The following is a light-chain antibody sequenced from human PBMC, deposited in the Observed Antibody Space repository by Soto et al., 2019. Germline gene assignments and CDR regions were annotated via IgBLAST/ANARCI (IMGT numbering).Light chain of an antibody. J-gene: IGKJ1*01. CDR1: QRFGSR. CDR2: QAS. Sequence: DIQMTQSPSTLSASVGDRVTITCRASQRFGSRLAWYQQKPGKAPKLLIDQASSLESGVPSRFSGSGSGTETHPTISRLPHDDFATYYRQQSNFSWTFGQGTKVDIK. CDR3: QQSNFSWT. V-gene: IGKV1-5*03.